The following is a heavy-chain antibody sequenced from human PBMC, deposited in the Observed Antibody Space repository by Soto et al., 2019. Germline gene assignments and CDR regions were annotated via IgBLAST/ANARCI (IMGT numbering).Heavy chain of an antibody. J-gene: IGHJ5*02. V-gene: IGHV1-3*05. CDR3: ARADGPGFVGP. CDR1: GYTFTSYA. CDR2: INGGNGNT. D-gene: IGHD2-2*01. Sequence: QVQLVQSGAEQKKHGASVKVSCKASGYTFTSYAMHWVRQAPGQSLEWMGWINGGNGNTKYSQKFQGRVTITRDTSASTAYMELSSLTSEDTAVYYCARADGPGFVGPWGQGTLVTVSS.